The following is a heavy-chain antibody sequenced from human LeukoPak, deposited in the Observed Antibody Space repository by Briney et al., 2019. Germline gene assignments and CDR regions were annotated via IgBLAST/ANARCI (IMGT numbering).Heavy chain of an antibody. J-gene: IGHJ4*02. CDR3: AKVAIVVVTAPYYFDY. CDR1: GFTVSSNY. Sequence: GGSLRLSCAASGFTVSSNYMSWVRQAPGKGLEWVSAISGSGGSTYYADSVKGRFTISRDNSKNTLYLQMNSLRAEDTAVYYCAKVAIVVVTAPYYFDYWGQGTLVTVSS. D-gene: IGHD2-21*02. CDR2: ISGSGGST. V-gene: IGHV3-23*01.